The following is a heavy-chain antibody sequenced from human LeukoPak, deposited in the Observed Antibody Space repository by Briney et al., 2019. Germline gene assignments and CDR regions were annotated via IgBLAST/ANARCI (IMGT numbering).Heavy chain of an antibody. CDR3: GRHDSGTYYRFDY. J-gene: IGHJ4*02. Sequence: SETLSLTCTVSGGSISSSSYHWGWVRQPPGKGLEWIGSVNYGGPTYYNPSLKSRVTISVDTSRNQFSLKLSSVTAADTSVYYCGRHDSGTYYRFDYWGQGSLVTVSS. CDR2: VNYGGPT. D-gene: IGHD1-26*01. V-gene: IGHV4-39*01. CDR1: GGSISSSSYH.